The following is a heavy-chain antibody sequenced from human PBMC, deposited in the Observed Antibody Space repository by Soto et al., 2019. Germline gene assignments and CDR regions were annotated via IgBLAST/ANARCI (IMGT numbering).Heavy chain of an antibody. CDR3: ASISD. Sequence: PGGSLRLSCAASGFTFSSYAMHWVRQAPGKGLEWVAVISYDGSNQYYAGSVKGRFTISRDNSKNTLSLQMNSLRAEDTAVYYCASISDWGPGTMVTVSS. CDR1: GFTFSSYA. CDR2: ISYDGSNQ. V-gene: IGHV3-30-3*01. J-gene: IGHJ3*01.